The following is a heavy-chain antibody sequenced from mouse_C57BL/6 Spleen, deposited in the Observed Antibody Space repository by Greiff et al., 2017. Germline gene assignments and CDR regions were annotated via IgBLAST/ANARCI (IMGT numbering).Heavy chain of an antibody. J-gene: IGHJ1*03. CDR2: IDPENGDT. CDR3: TPLIYYGYDGDV. D-gene: IGHD2-2*01. Sequence: LVESGAELVRPGASVKLSCTASGFNIKDDYMHWVKQRPEQGLEWIGWIDPENGDTEYASKFQGKATITADTSSNTAYLQLSSLTSEDTAVYYCTPLIYYGYDGDVWGTGTTVTVSS. CDR1: GFNIKDDY. V-gene: IGHV14-4*01.